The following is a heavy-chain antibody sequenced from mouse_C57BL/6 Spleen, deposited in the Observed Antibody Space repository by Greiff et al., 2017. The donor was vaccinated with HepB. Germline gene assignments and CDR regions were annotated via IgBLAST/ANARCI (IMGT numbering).Heavy chain of an antibody. J-gene: IGHJ1*03. CDR2: ISYDGSN. D-gene: IGHD1-1*01. Sequence: EVKVEESGPGLVKPSQSLSLTCSVTGYSITSGYYWNWIRQFPGNKLEWMGYISYDGSNNYNPSLKNRISITRDTSKNQFFLKLNSVTTEDTASYYCARIYDYWYFDVWGTGTTVTVSS. CDR1: GYSITSGYY. CDR3: ARIYDYWYFDV. V-gene: IGHV3-6*01.